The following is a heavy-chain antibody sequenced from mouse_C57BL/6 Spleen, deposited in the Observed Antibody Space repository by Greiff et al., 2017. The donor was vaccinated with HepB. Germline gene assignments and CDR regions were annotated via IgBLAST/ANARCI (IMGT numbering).Heavy chain of an antibody. D-gene: IGHD2-4*01. Sequence: VQLQQSGAELVRPGPSVKMSCKASGYTFTNYWIGWAKQRPGHGLEWIGDIYPGGGYTNYNEKFKGKATLTADKSSSTAYMQFSSLTSEDSAIYYCARGGLDWYFDVWGTGTTVTVSS. CDR3: ARGGLDWYFDV. J-gene: IGHJ1*03. CDR2: IYPGGGYT. V-gene: IGHV1-63*01. CDR1: GYTFTNYW.